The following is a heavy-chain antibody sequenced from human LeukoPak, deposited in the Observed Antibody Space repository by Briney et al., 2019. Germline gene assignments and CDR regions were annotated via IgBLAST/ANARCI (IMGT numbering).Heavy chain of an antibody. J-gene: IGHJ6*03. V-gene: IGHV3-30*02. D-gene: IGHD1-26*01. Sequence: PGGSLRLSCAASGFTFGSYGMHWVRQAPIKGLEWVTFIRYDGSNKYYADSVKGRFAISRDNSKNSLYLRMNSLRAEDTAVYYCARRATWGHYYYYYYMDVWGKGTTVTISS. CDR3: ARRATWGHYYYYYYMDV. CDR1: GFTFGSYG. CDR2: IRYDGSNK.